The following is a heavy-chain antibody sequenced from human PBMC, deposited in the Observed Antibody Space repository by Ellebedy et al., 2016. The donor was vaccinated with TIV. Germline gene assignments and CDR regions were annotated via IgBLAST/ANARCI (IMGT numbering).Heavy chain of an antibody. CDR3: ARHPSTYGDYDNWYFDL. V-gene: IGHV5-51*01. J-gene: IGHJ2*01. CDR1: GYSFTSYW. D-gene: IGHD4-17*01. Sequence: GGSLRLSXKGSGYSFTSYWIGWVRQLPGKGLEWMGIIYPGDSDTRYSPSFQGQVTISADKSISTAYLQWSSLKASDTAMYYCARHPSTYGDYDNWYFDLWGRGTLVTVSS. CDR2: IYPGDSDT.